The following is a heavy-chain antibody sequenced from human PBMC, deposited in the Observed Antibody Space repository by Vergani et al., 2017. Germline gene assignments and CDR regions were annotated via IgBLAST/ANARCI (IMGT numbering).Heavy chain of an antibody. CDR2: IGVDGDR. J-gene: IGHJ6*04. D-gene: IGHD1-1*01. V-gene: IGHV3-13*01. CDR3: AKEFCGTGNCYGWNHLEV. CDR1: GFSSNSND. Sequence: DVHLAESGGGFFQPGGSLRPSCSASGFSSNSNDFHWVRQTAGKGLEWVSSIGVDGDRYYSDSVRGRFTISRDNGQSYLYLDMDNLRDEDTAVYFCAKEFCGTGNCYGWNHLEVWGEGTSVTVSS.